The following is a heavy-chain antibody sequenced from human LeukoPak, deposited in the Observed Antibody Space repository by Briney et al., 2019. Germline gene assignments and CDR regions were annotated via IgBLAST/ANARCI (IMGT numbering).Heavy chain of an antibody. J-gene: IGHJ4*02. V-gene: IGHV1-69*01. CDR1: GGTFSNSG. CDR3: AVSPHREWQLSYFNY. Sequence: SVKVSCKASGGTFSNSGINWVRQAPGQGLEWIGGIIPILGTAKYAQKLQGRVTIAADESTSAAYMELSSLRFEDTALYYCAVSPHREWQLSYFNYWGQGTLVTVSS. D-gene: IGHD3-3*01. CDR2: IIPILGTA.